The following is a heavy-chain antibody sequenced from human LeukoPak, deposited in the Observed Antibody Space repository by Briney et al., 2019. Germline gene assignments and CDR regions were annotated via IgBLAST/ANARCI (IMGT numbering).Heavy chain of an antibody. D-gene: IGHD1-14*01. V-gene: IGHV1-69*05. CDR2: IIPIFGTA. Sequence: GASVKVSCKASGGTFNSHVISWVRQAPGQGLEWMGRIIPIFGTANYAQKFQGRVTITTDESTTTAYMELSSLRSEDTAVYYCARPEPEGAFDIWGQGTMVTVSS. CDR3: ARPEPEGAFDI. CDR1: GGTFNSHV. J-gene: IGHJ3*02.